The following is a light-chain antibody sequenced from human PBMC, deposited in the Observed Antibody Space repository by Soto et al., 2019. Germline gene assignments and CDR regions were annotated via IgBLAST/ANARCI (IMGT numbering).Light chain of an antibody. Sequence: IVMTQSPDSLSVSPGDRLTLSCRASQNIYNNLAWYRHKPGQAPRLLISGASTGATGVPVRIRGSGSGTDFTLTISRLEPEDFAVYYCQQYGSSGTFGQGTKVDI. V-gene: IGKV3-20*01. CDR1: QNIYNN. J-gene: IGKJ1*01. CDR3: QQYGSSGT. CDR2: GAS.